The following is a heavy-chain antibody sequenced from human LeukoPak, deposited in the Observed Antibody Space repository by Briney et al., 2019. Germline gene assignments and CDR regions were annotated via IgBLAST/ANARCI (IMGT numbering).Heavy chain of an antibody. CDR3: ARVKEGSSWYFDY. Sequence: ASVKVSCKASGYTFTGYYMHWVRQAPGQGLEWMGWINPNNGGTNYAQKFQGRVTMTRDTSISTAYMELSRLRSDDTAVYYCARVKEGSSWYFDYWGQGTLVTASS. D-gene: IGHD6-13*01. J-gene: IGHJ4*02. CDR2: INPNNGGT. V-gene: IGHV1-2*02. CDR1: GYTFTGYY.